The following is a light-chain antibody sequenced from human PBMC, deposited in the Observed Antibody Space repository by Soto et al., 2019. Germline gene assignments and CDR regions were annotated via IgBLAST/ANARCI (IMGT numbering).Light chain of an antibody. CDR3: CSYAGSSTLV. CDR1: RSDVGGFDY. J-gene: IGLJ3*02. CDR2: EVT. V-gene: IGLV2-14*01. Sequence: QSALTQPASVSGSPGQSITISCTGTRSDVGGFDYVSWYQQHPGEAPKLIIYEVTHRPSGVSNRFSGSKSGNTASLTISGLQAEDEAAYYCCSYAGSSTLVFGGGTKLTVL.